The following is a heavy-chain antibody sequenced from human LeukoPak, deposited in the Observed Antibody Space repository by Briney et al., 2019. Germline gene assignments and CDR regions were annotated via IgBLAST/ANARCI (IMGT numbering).Heavy chain of an antibody. D-gene: IGHD2-2*01. Sequence: KPGGSLRLSCTASGFTFGDYAMSWFRQAPGKGLEWVGFIRSKPYGGTTENAASVKGRFTISRDDSKSIAYLQMNSPKTQDTAVYYCARGGVYCSSVSCSVDYWGQGILVTVSS. CDR1: GFTFGDYA. CDR2: IRSKPYGGTT. V-gene: IGHV3-49*05. CDR3: ARGGVYCSSVSCSVDY. J-gene: IGHJ4*02.